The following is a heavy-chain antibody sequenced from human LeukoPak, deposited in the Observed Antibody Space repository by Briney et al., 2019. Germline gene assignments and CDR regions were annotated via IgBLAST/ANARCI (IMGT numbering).Heavy chain of an antibody. CDR3: AGGYGSGSYRDYYYGMDV. CDR1: GFTFSSYA. Sequence: GGPLRLSCAASGFTFSSYAMHWVRQAPGKGLEWVAVISYDGSNKYYADSVKGRFTISRDNSKNTLYLQMNSLRAEDTAVYYCAGGYGSGSYRDYYYGMDVWGKGTTVTVSS. D-gene: IGHD3-10*01. CDR2: ISYDGSNK. V-gene: IGHV3-30*04. J-gene: IGHJ6*04.